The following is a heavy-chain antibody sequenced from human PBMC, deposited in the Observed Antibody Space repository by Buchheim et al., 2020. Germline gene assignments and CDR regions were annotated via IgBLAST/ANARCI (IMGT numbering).Heavy chain of an antibody. CDR2: ISDSSSAI. CDR1: GFAFSSFA. D-gene: IGHD1-26*01. V-gene: IGHV3-48*01. CDR3: ATTLVGTTNY. Sequence: EVQLVESGGGLVQPGGSLRLSCAASGFAFSSFAIHWVRQAPGKGLEWVSYISDSSSAIYYADSVKGRFTISRDNAKTSVYLQMNSLRAEDTAVYHCATTLVGTTNYWGQGTL. J-gene: IGHJ4*02.